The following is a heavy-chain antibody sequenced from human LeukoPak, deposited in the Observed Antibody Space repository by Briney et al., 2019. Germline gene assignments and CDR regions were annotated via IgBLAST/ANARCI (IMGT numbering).Heavy chain of an antibody. V-gene: IGHV4-59*11. Sequence: PSGTLSLTCTVSGGSISSHYWSWIRQPPGKGLEWIGYIYYSGSTNYNPSLKSRVTVSVDTSKNQFSLKLSSVTAADTAVYYCARVPGVMSVTTASDYYYYMDVWGQGTTVTVSS. J-gene: IGHJ6*03. D-gene: IGHD3-10*01. CDR3: ARVPGVMSVTTASDYYYYMDV. CDR2: IYYSGST. CDR1: GGSISSHY.